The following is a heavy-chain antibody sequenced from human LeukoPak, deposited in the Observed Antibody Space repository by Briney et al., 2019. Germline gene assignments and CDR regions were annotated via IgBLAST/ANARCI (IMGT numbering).Heavy chain of an antibody. CDR1: GGSISSSSYY. J-gene: IGHJ6*03. V-gene: IGHV4-39*01. D-gene: IGHD3-10*01. CDR2: IYYSGST. CDR3: ARMSGMVVRGVIPDYYYMDV. Sequence: PSETLSLTCTVSGGSISSSSYYWGWIRQPPGKGLEWIGNIYYSGSTYYNPSLKSRVTVSVDTSKNQFSLKLSSVTAADTAVYYCARMSGMVVRGVIPDYYYMDVWGKGTTVTVPS.